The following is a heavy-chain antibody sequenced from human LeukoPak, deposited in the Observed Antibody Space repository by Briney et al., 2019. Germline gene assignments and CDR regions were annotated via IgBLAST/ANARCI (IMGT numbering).Heavy chain of an antibody. J-gene: IGHJ4*02. CDR3: ARVQLWFGPDY. V-gene: IGHV3-53*01. CDR1: GFTVSSNY. Sequence: PGGSLRLSCAASGFTVSSNYMSWVRQAPGKGLEWVSVIYSGGSTYYADSVKGRFTISRDNSKNTLYLQMNSLRAEDTAVYYCARVQLWFGPDYWGQGTLVTVSS. CDR2: IYSGGST. D-gene: IGHD5-18*01.